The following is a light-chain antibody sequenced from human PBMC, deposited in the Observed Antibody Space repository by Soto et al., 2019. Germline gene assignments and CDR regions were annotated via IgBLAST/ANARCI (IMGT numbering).Light chain of an antibody. V-gene: IGKV3-15*01. CDR3: QQYNNWPPPT. CDR1: QSVSSN. Sequence: EIVMTQSPATLSVSPGERATLSCRASQSVSSNLAWYQQKPGQAPRLLIYGASTRATGIPARFSGSGSGIEFTLTISSLQSEDFAVYYCQQYNNWPPPTFGQGTKVEIK. J-gene: IGKJ1*01. CDR2: GAS.